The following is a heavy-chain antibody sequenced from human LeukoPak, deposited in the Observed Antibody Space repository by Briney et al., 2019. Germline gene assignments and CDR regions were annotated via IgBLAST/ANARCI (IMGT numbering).Heavy chain of an antibody. Sequence: GGSLRLSCAASGFTFTSYWMSWVRQAPGKGLEWVANIKTDGSVKNYVDSVKDRFTISRDNAKNSLYLQMNSLRAEDTAVYYCAREPVEFGGVIGTDYWGQGTLVTVSS. CDR3: AREPVEFGGVIGTDY. CDR2: IKTDGSVK. D-gene: IGHD3-16*02. CDR1: GFTFTSYW. V-gene: IGHV3-7*01. J-gene: IGHJ4*02.